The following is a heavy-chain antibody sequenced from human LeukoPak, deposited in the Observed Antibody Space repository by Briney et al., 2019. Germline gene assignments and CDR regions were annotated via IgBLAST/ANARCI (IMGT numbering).Heavy chain of an antibody. CDR3: ARPVVRGVNWFDP. D-gene: IGHD3-10*01. CDR1: GGSISSYY. CDR2: IYYSGST. Sequence: NPSETLSLTCTVSGGSISSYYWSWIRQPPGKGLEWIGYIYYSGSTNYNPSLKSRVTISVDTSKNQFSLKLTSVTAADTAVYYCARPVVRGVNWFDPWGQGTLVTVSS. V-gene: IGHV4-59*01. J-gene: IGHJ5*02.